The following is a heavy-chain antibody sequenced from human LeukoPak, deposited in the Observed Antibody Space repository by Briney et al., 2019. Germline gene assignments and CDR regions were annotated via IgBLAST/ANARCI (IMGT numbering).Heavy chain of an antibody. CDR1: GGSMYSYY. Sequence: SETLSLTCTVSGGSMYSYYWTWVRQPPGKGLEWIGYIYYTGSTNYNPSLKSRVTISVDTSKNQLSLKLSSVTAADTAVYYCARAADDILTASGSDYFDYWGQGTLVTVSS. D-gene: IGHD3-9*01. CDR2: IYYTGST. V-gene: IGHV4-59*01. J-gene: IGHJ4*02. CDR3: ARAADDILTASGSDYFDY.